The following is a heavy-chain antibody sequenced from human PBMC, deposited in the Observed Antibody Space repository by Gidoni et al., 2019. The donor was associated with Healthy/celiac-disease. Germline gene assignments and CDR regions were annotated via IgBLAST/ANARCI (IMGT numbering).Heavy chain of an antibody. CDR2: IYYSGST. J-gene: IGHJ4*02. CDR3: ARGSARANDY. V-gene: IGHV4-31*03. Sequence: QVQLQESGPGLVKPSQPLSLTCTVTGGSISSGGYYWRWSRQHPGKGLEWSRYIYYSGSTYYSPSLKSGDTISVDTSKIQFSRKLSTVTASYTAVYYCARGSARANDYWGQGTLVTVSS. CDR1: GGSISSGGYY.